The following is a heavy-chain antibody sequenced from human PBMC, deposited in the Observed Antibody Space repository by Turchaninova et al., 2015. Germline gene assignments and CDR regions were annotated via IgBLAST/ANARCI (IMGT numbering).Heavy chain of an antibody. CDR3: ASTGTTRYFQH. V-gene: IGHV4-34*01. CDR1: GGAFSCYY. CDR2: VNHSGGT. J-gene: IGHJ1*01. D-gene: IGHD1-7*01. Sequence: QVQLQQWGAGLLKPSETLALIGAVYGGAFSCYYWSWIRQPPGKGLDGIGDVNHSGGTNYNASLKSRVTISVDTSKNQFSLKLSSVTAADTAVYFCASTGTTRYFQHWGQGTLVTVSS.